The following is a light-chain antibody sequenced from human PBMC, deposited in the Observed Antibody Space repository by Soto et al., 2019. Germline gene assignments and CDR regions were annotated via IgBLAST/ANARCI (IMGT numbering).Light chain of an antibody. CDR3: GTWYSSLSAGV. V-gene: IGLV1-51*01. Sequence: QSALTQPPSVSAAPGQKVTISCSGSSSNIGNNYVSWYQQLPGTAPKLLIYDNNKRPSGIPDRFSGSKSGTSATLGITGLQTGDEADYYCGTWYSSLSAGVFGTGTKLTVL. CDR2: DNN. CDR1: SSNIGNNY. J-gene: IGLJ1*01.